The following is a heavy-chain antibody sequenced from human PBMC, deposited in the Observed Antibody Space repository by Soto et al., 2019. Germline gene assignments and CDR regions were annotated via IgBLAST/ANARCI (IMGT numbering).Heavy chain of an antibody. Sequence: GGSLRLSCAASGFSVSSNYMSWIRQAPEKELEWVSVVYRSDDTNYADSVKGRFTISRDTSKNTLYLHMNSLRADDTAVYYCAREAVFGLTMHYYHYMDVWGKGTTVTVSS. CDR2: VYRSDDT. J-gene: IGHJ6*03. D-gene: IGHD3-3*01. V-gene: IGHV3-66*01. CDR3: AREAVFGLTMHYYHYMDV. CDR1: GFSVSSNY.